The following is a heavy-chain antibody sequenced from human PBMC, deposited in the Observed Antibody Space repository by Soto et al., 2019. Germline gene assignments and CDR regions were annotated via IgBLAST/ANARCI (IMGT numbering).Heavy chain of an antibody. CDR3: ARFSVTVTTLVGIDV. V-gene: IGHV1-8*01. Sequence: ASVKVSCKASGYTFTSYDINWLRQATGQGLEWMGWMNPNSGNTGYAQKFQGRVTMTRNTSISTAYMELSSLRSEDTAVYYCARFSVTVTTLVGIDVWGQGTTVTVSS. J-gene: IGHJ6*02. CDR2: MNPNSGNT. D-gene: IGHD4-4*01. CDR1: GYTFTSYD.